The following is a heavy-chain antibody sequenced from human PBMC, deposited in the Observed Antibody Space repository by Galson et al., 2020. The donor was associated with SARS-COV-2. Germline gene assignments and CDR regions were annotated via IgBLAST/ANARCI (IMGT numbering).Heavy chain of an antibody. CDR3: ARVHGGCSGARCDIGD. CDR2: ISRGST. J-gene: IGHJ4*02. Sequence: SETLSLTCAVSGASINSDNWWTWVRQPPGKGPEWIGEISRGSTSYNPSLKYRVSISVDESKNQFSLNLTSVTAADTAVYYCARVHGGCSGARCDIGDGGQGTLLAVAS. CDR1: GASINSDNW. D-gene: IGHD1-26*01. V-gene: IGHV4-4*02.